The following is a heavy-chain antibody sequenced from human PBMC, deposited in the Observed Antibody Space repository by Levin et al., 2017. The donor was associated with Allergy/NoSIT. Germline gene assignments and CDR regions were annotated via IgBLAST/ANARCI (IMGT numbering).Heavy chain of an antibody. CDR1: GFTFSSYS. V-gene: IGHV3-21*01. D-gene: IGHD2-8*02. CDR3: ASSAGGARFSFDY. J-gene: IGHJ4*02. Sequence: PGGSLRLSCAASGFTFSSYSMNWVRQAPGKGLEWVSSIGSSSSYIYYADSVKGRFTISRDNAKNSLYLQMNSLRAEDTAVYYCASSAGGARFSFDYWGQGTLVTVSS. CDR2: IGSSSSYI.